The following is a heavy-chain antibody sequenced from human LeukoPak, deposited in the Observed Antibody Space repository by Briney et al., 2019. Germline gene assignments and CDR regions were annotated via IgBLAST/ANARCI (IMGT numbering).Heavy chain of an antibody. V-gene: IGHV4-31*03. CDR1: GGSINSGSYY. CDR2: IYYSGST. J-gene: IGHJ6*02. Sequence: SETLSLTCSVSGGSINSGSYYWTWIRQRPGKGLEWIGYIYYSGSTIYNPSLKSRLTISLDTSKNQFSLKLRSVTAADTAVYYCARDRNYYYYDMDVWGQGTTVTVSS. CDR3: ARDRNYYYYDMDV.